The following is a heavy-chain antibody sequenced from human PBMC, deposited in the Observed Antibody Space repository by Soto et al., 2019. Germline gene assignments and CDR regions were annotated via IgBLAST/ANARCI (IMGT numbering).Heavy chain of an antibody. Sequence: EVQLVESGGGLVQPGRSLRLSCVASGFTFDEYAMHWVRQAPGKGLEWVSSISWNSDTIGYADSAKGRFTISRDSDKNSLYLQMNSLRGEDTALYYCARSRSGSYYNPLGYWGQGTLVTVSS. CDR2: ISWNSDTI. V-gene: IGHV3-9*01. J-gene: IGHJ4*02. D-gene: IGHD3-10*01. CDR3: ARSRSGSYYNPLGY. CDR1: GFTFDEYA.